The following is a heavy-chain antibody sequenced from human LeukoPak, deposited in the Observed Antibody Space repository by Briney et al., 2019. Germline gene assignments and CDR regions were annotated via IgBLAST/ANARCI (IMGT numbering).Heavy chain of an antibody. CDR1: GVSLSIGGYS. CDR3: AREGAVAGTRDAFDI. Sequence: SETLSLTCAVSGVSLSIGGYSWSWIRQPPGKGLGWIGSINHSGSTYYHPSLKSRVTISVDRSKNQFSLKLSSVTAADTAVYYCAREGAVAGTRDAFDIWGQGTMVTVSS. V-gene: IGHV4-30-2*01. CDR2: INHSGST. J-gene: IGHJ3*02. D-gene: IGHD6-19*01.